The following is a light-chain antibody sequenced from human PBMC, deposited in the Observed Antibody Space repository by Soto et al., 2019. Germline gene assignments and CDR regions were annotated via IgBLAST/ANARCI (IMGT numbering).Light chain of an antibody. CDR3: QQYNSYRHT. CDR2: KAS. J-gene: IGKJ5*01. Sequence: DIQMTQSPSTLSAYVGDRITITCRASQSISSWLAWYQQKPGKAPNLLIYKASTLGSGVPSRFSGSGSGTEFTLTISSLQPEDFAIYYCQQYNSYRHTFGQGTRLEIK. CDR1: QSISSW. V-gene: IGKV1-5*03.